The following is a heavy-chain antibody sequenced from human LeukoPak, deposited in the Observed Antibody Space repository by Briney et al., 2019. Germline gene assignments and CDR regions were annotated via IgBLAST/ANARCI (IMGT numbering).Heavy chain of an antibody. Sequence: PSETLSLTCTVSGYSISSGYYWSWIRQPPGKGLEWIGYIYTSGSTNYNPSLKSRVTISVDTSKNQFSLKLSSVTAADTAVYYCARLLNYYDILMDVWGKGTTVTVSS. D-gene: IGHD3-22*01. J-gene: IGHJ6*04. V-gene: IGHV4-4*09. CDR3: ARLLNYYDILMDV. CDR1: GYSISSGYY. CDR2: IYTSGST.